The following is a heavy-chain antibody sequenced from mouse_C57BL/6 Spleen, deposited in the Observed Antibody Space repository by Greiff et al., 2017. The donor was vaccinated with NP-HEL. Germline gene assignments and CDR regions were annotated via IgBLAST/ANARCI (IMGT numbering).Heavy chain of an antibody. CDR1: GYIFTSYW. Sequence: QVQLQQPGAELVRPGSSVKLSCKASGYIFTSYWMDWVKQRPGQGLEWIGNIYPSDSETHYNEKFKDKATLTADKSSSTAYMQLSSLTSEDSAVYYCARGYGSAGGCADWGQGTLVTVSA. CDR3: ARGYGSAGGCAD. V-gene: IGHV1-61*01. D-gene: IGHD1-1*01. CDR2: IYPSDSET. J-gene: IGHJ3*01.